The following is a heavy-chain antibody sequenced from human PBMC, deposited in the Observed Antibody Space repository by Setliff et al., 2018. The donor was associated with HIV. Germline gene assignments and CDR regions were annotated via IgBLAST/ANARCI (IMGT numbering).Heavy chain of an antibody. CDR3: VTGVGTSSVDY. CDR1: GFTFSNSW. Sequence: GGSLRLSCAASGFTFSNSWMTWVRQAPGKGLEWVGRIKTKTQRGTTDYAAPAKGRFIISRDDSKNTLYLQMNSLRSEDTAVYYCVTGVGTSSVDYWGQGTMVTSPQ. V-gene: IGHV3-15*01. CDR2: IKTKTQRGTT. J-gene: IGHJ4*02. D-gene: IGHD3-22*01.